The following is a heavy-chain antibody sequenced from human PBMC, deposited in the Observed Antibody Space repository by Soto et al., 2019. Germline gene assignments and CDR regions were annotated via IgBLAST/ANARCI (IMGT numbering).Heavy chain of an antibody. CDR1: GFTFSSHG. Sequence: GGSLRLSCAASGFTFSSHGMHWVRQAPGKGLEWVAVISYDGSNKYYADSVKGRFTISRDNSKNTLYLQMNSLRAEDTAVYYCAKDPEDGYRYFDYWGQGTPVTVSS. D-gene: IGHD5-12*01. CDR3: AKDPEDGYRYFDY. CDR2: ISYDGSNK. J-gene: IGHJ4*02. V-gene: IGHV3-30*18.